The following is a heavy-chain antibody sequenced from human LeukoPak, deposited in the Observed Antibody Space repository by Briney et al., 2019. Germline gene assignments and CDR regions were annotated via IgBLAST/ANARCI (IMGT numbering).Heavy chain of an antibody. D-gene: IGHD3-22*01. V-gene: IGHV3-21*01. J-gene: IGHJ4*02. CDR2: IGSSSSSI. Sequence: GGSLRLSCAASGFTFSTYSMNWVRQAPGRGLEWVSSIGSSSSSIYYADSVKGRFTISRDNAKNSLYLSMNSLRAEDTAVYYCAGDSSGYYWAFWGQGTLVTVSS. CDR3: AGDSSGYYWAF. CDR1: GFTFSTYS.